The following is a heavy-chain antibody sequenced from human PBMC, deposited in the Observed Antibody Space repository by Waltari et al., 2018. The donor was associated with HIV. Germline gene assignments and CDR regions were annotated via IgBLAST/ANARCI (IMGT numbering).Heavy chain of an antibody. D-gene: IGHD1-26*01. CDR2: IFYSGTT. J-gene: IGHJ4*02. CDR1: GFSISSNNYY. Sequence: QLQLHESGPGLVKPPETLSLTCIVSGFSISSNNYYWGWIRQPPGKGLEWIGNIFYSGTTNYNPSLESRVTISIDTSKSQFSLNLDSVTAADTAIYYCARHKNRGSYFPVDFWGQGTLVAVSS. CDR3: ARHKNRGSYFPVDF. V-gene: IGHV4-39*07.